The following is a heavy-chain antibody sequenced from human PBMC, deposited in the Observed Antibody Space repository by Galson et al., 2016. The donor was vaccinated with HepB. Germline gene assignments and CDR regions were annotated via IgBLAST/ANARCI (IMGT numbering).Heavy chain of an antibody. CDR2: ISSSSRTI. D-gene: IGHD6-19*01. V-gene: IGHV3-48*02. CDR3: VRGVSVAGNAFDY. CDR1: GFTFTSYT. Sequence: SLRLSCAASGFTFTSYTMNWVRQAPGKGLEWISYISSSSRTIYYADSVKGRFTTSRDNAKNSQYLQMNSLRDEDTAVYYCVRGVSVAGNAFDYWGQGTLVTVSS. J-gene: IGHJ4*02.